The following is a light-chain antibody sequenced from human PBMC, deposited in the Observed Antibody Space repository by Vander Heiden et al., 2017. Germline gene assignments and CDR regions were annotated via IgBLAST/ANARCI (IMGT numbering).Light chain of an antibody. J-gene: IGLJ2*01. CDR2: RNN. CDR1: SSNIGSNY. V-gene: IGLV1-47*01. CDR3: AAWDDSLSGLRV. Sequence: QSVLTQPPSASGTPGQRVTIPCSGTSSNIGSNYVYWYQQLPGTAPKLLIYRNNQRPSGVPDRFSGSKSGTSASLAISGLRSEDEADYYCAAWDDSLSGLRVFGGGTKLTVL.